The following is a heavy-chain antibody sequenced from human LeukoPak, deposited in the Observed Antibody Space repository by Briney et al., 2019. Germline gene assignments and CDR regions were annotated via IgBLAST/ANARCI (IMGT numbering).Heavy chain of an antibody. J-gene: IGHJ3*02. D-gene: IGHD2-2*01. CDR3: ARGPPDCSSTSCYAFDAFDI. CDR1: GYSISSGYY. V-gene: IGHV4-38-2*02. Sequence: SETLSLTCTVSGYSISSGYYWGWIRQPPGKGLEWIANIYHSGNTYYNPSLKSRVTISVDTSRNQFSLKLSSVTAADTAVYYCARGPPDCSSTSCYAFDAFDIWGQGTMVTVSS. CDR2: IYHSGNT.